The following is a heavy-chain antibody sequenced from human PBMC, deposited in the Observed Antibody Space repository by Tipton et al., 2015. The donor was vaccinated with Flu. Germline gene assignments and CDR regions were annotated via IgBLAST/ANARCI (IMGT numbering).Heavy chain of an antibody. Sequence: TLSLTCTVPGGSITGYYWSWIRQPAGKGLEWIGRIYARVSTNYNPSLKSRVTMSADTSKNQFSLKLTSVTAADTAVYYCARGGGSFQFDFWGQGTLVTVSS. CDR2: IYARVST. V-gene: IGHV4-4*07. D-gene: IGHD1-26*01. CDR3: ARGGGSFQFDF. CDR1: GGSITGYY. J-gene: IGHJ4*02.